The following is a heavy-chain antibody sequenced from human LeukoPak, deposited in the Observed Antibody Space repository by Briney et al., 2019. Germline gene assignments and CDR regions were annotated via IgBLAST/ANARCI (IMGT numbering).Heavy chain of an antibody. D-gene: IGHD6-13*01. CDR1: GGSFSGYY. V-gene: IGHV4-34*01. CDR3: ARNSSSWYGVYYYYYGMDV. CDR2: INHSGST. J-gene: IGHJ6*02. Sequence: SETLSLTCAVYGGSFSGYYWSWIRQPPGKGLEWIGEINHSGSTNYNPSLKSRVTISVDTSKNQFSLKLSSVTAADTAVYYCARNSSSWYGVYYYYYGMDVWGQGTTVTVSS.